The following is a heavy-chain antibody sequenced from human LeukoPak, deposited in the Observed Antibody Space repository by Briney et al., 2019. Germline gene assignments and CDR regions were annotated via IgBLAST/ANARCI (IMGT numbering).Heavy chain of an antibody. CDR2: INPNSGGT. CDR3: ARKKWEPHLYYFDY. D-gene: IGHD1-26*01. Sequence: GASVKVSCKASGYTFTGYYMHWVRQAPGQGLEWMGWINPNSGGTNYAQKFQGRVTMTRDTSISTAYMELSRLRSDDTAVYYCARKKWEPHLYYFDYWGQGTLATVSS. J-gene: IGHJ4*02. CDR1: GYTFTGYY. V-gene: IGHV1-2*02.